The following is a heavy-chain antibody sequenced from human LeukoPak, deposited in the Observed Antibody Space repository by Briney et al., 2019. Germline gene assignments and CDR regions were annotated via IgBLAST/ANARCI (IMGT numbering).Heavy chain of an antibody. D-gene: IGHD6-19*01. CDR2: ISGSGGST. V-gene: IGHV3-23*01. CDR1: GFTFSSYA. J-gene: IGHJ4*02. Sequence: PGGSLRLSCAASGFTFSSYAMSWVRPAPGKGLEWVSAISGSGGSTYYADSVKGRFTISRDNSKNTLYLQMNSLRAEDTAVYYCANGRPSGWYEWYFDYWGQGTLVTVSS. CDR3: ANGRPSGWYEWYFDY.